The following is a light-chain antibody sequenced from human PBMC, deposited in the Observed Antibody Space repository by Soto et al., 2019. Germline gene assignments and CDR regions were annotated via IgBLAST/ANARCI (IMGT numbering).Light chain of an antibody. Sequence: EIVMTQSPATVSVSPVERVTLSCMASQSVSNNLAWYQQKPGQVPRLLMFGASTRATAVPARFTASGSGTELTLSISSLQSDDFGVYYCQQYDTWPRTFGQGTKVDIK. V-gene: IGKV3-15*01. CDR2: GAS. J-gene: IGKJ1*01. CDR1: QSVSNN. CDR3: QQYDTWPRT.